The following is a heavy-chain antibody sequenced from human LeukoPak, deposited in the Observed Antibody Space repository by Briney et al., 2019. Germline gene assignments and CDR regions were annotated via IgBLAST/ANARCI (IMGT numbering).Heavy chain of an antibody. CDR2: IKQDGSEK. CDR1: GFTFSTYW. CDR3: ARGHYYFDY. Sequence: GGSLRLSCAASGFTFSTYWMSWVRQAPGKGMEWVANIKQDGSEKYYVDSVKGRFTTSRDNAKNSVYLQMNSLRGEDTAVYYCARGHYYFDYWGQGTLVTVSS. J-gene: IGHJ4*02. V-gene: IGHV3-7*04.